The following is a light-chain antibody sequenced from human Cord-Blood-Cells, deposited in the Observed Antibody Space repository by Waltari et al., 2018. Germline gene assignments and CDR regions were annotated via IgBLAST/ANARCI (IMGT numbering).Light chain of an antibody. V-gene: IGLV1-40*01. Sequence: QSVLTQPPSVSGAPGQRVTISCTGRRSNIGAGCDVHWYQQLPGPAPKLLIYGNSNRPSGVPDRFSGSKSGTSASLTITGLQAEDEADYYCQSYDSSLSVVFGGGTKLTVL. CDR1: RSNIGAGCD. CDR2: GNS. CDR3: QSYDSSLSVV. J-gene: IGLJ2*01.